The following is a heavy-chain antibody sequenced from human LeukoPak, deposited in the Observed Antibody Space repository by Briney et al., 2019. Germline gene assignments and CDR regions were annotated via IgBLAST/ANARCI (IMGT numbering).Heavy chain of an antibody. Sequence: SETLSLTCAVYGGSFSGYYWSWIRQPPGKGLEWIGEINHSGSTKYNASLESRVTMSVETSKNQFTLKLNSVTAADTAVYYCAKVSSSSSRDAFDVWGPGTMVIVSS. CDR1: GGSFSGYY. D-gene: IGHD6-6*01. J-gene: IGHJ3*01. CDR2: INHSGST. CDR3: AKVSSSSSRDAFDV. V-gene: IGHV4-34*01.